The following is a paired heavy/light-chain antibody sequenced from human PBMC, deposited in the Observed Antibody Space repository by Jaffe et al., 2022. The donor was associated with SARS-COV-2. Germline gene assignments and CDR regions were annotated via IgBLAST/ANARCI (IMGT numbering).Light chain of an antibody. CDR3: GTWDSRLTAHV. Sequence: QSVLTQPPSVSAAPGQKVTISCSGSSSNIGNNYVSWYQQLPGTAPKLLIYENNKRPSGIPDRFSGSKSGTSATLGITGLQTGDEADYYCGTWDSRLTAHVFGTGTKVTVL. CDR1: SSNIGNNY. V-gene: IGLV1-51*02. J-gene: IGLJ1*01. CDR2: ENN.
Heavy chain of an antibody. CDR2: IKDSGGFT. CDR3: VKEGHTSSQFDL. CDR1: GFTFSSYA. Sequence: EVYLVESGGGSVQPGGSLRLSCSASGFTFSSYAMHWVRQAPGEGLEFVSGIKDSGGFTSYADSVKGRFTISRDNSKNTLYLQMSSLRAEDTAVYYCVKEGHTSSQFDLWGQGTLVTVSS. V-gene: IGHV3-64D*09. D-gene: IGHD2-2*01. J-gene: IGHJ4*02.